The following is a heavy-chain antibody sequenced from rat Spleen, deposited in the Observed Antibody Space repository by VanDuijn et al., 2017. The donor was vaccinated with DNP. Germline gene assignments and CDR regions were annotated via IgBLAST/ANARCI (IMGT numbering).Heavy chain of an antibody. Sequence: VQLKESGPVLVQASETLSLTCTVSGFSLTSYNVHWVRQPAGKGLEWMGRMQTGGNTDYSSALKSRLSINRDTSKSQVFLQMNSLQTEDTAMYFCARNYDHYGYFDYWGQGVMVTVSS. CDR3: ARNYDHYGYFDY. CDR1: GFSLTSYN. J-gene: IGHJ2*01. CDR2: MQTGGNT. V-gene: IGHV2-27*01. D-gene: IGHD1-3*01.